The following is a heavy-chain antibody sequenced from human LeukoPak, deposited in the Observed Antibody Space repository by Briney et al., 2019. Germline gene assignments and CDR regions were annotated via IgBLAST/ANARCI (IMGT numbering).Heavy chain of an antibody. CDR2: IRSGGDT. Sequence: GGSLRLSCAASGFTFSSYSMNWVRQAPGKGPEWVSVIRSGGDTQYADSVKGRFTVSRDDSKNTLYLQMNSLRADDTAVYYCAREGVYDNSGYNDALDIWGQGTQVTVSS. CDR1: GFTFSSYS. J-gene: IGHJ3*02. CDR3: AREGVYDNSGYNDALDI. D-gene: IGHD3-22*01. V-gene: IGHV3-53*01.